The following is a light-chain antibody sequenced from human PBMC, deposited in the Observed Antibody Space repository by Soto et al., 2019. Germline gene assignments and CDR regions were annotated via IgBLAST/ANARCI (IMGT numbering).Light chain of an antibody. Sequence: QAVVTQEPSLTVSPGGTVTLTCAPSTGAVTSGHYPNWFQQKPGQAPRALIYTTNNKHSWTPARFSGSLLGGKAALTLSGVQPEDEAEYYCLLMYGAAWVFGGGTKLTVL. V-gene: IGLV7-43*01. CDR2: TTN. J-gene: IGLJ3*02. CDR3: LLMYGAAWV. CDR1: TGAVTSGHY.